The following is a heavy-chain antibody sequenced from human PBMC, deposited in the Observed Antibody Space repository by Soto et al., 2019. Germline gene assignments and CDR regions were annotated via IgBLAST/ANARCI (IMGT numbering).Heavy chain of an antibody. CDR1: GYSFIAHW. CDR3: TRPQSSGWYDF. J-gene: IGHJ5*01. CDR2: INPADSDI. V-gene: IGHV5-51*01. Sequence: GESLEISCKVSGYSFIAHWIAWVRQMPGEGLEWMGIINPADSDIRYSPSFQGQVTISVDKSINTAYLQWSSLKASDTATYYCTRPQSSGWYDFWGQGTLVTVSS. D-gene: IGHD3-22*01.